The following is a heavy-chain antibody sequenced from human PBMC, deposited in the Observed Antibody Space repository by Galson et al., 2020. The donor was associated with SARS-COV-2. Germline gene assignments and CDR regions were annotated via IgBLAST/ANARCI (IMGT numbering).Heavy chain of an antibody. J-gene: IGHJ5*02. V-gene: IGHV4-31*03. D-gene: IGHD3-22*01. CDR2: IYYTGST. CDR3: AREVNHRGQWFFGP. Sequence: SETLSLTCTVSGGPISSGGSYWSWIRQHPGKGLEWIGYIYYTGSTYYNPSLKSRATMSVDTSNNQFSLKLSSVTAADTAMYYCAREVNHRGQWFFGPWGQGTLVTVSS. CDR1: GGPISSGGSY.